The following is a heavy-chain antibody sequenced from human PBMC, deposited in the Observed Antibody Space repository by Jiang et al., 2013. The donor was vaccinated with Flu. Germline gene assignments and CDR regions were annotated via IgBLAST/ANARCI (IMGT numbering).Heavy chain of an antibody. J-gene: IGHJ4*02. D-gene: IGHD5-18*01. Sequence: KASGGTFSSYAFSWVRQAPGQGLEWMGGIIPIFGKVNYAQKFQGRVTINADESGSTAYMELSSLRSEDTVTYYCARAIGGYSYGYVAYWGQGTLVTVSS. CDR3: ARAIGGYSYGYVAY. CDR1: GGTFSSYA. V-gene: IGHV1-69*01. CDR2: IIPIFGKV.